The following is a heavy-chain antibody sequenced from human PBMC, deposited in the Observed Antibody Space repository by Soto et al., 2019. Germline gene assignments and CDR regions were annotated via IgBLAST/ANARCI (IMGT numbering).Heavy chain of an antibody. V-gene: IGHV1-18*04. J-gene: IGHJ6*02. CDR3: ARDNRKELWVEGLNAMDV. D-gene: IGHD3-10*01. Sequence: QVQLVQSGPEVKKPGASVKVSCKASAYTFTTYGISWVRQAPGQGLEWMGWISGYKGQTNYPQKFRGRVTLTTDTSTSTAYMELRSLRSDDTAMYYCARDNRKELWVEGLNAMDVWGQGTTVTVSS. CDR1: AYTFTTYG. CDR2: ISGYKGQT.